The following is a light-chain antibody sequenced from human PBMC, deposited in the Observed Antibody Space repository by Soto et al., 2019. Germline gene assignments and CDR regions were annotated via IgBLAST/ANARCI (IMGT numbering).Light chain of an antibody. CDR1: QIIGTN. V-gene: IGKV3-15*01. Sequence: ENVLTQSPATLSVSPGERATLSCRTSQIIGTNLAWYQQKPGQAPRLLIYGAFIRAPGFPVSFRGTGYGSEFTLTISSLQPEDGALYYCQQYDKWPYTFGQGTNLEIK. CDR2: GAF. J-gene: IGKJ2*01. CDR3: QQYDKWPYT.